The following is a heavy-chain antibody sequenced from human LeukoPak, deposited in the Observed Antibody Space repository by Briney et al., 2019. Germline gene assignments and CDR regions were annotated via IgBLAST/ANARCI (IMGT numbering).Heavy chain of an antibody. Sequence: SETLSLTCSVSGGSISSYYWNWIRQPAGKGLEWVGRIYTSGRTNKNPSLESRVTMSVDTSKNQFSLNLTSVTAADTSVYYCARQKSDSGSYQGIDYWGQGTLVTVSS. CDR3: ARQKSDSGSYQGIDY. CDR2: IYTSGRT. CDR1: GGSISSYY. J-gene: IGHJ4*02. D-gene: IGHD1-26*01. V-gene: IGHV4-4*07.